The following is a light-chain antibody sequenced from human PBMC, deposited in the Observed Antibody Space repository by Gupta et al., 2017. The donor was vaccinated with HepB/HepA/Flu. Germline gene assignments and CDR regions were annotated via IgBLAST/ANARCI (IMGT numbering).Light chain of an antibody. J-gene: IGLJ3*02. CDR2: EVS. CDR1: SSDVGSYNL. Sequence: QSALTQPASVSGSPGQSITISCPGTSSDVGSYNLVSWYQQHPGKAPKLMIYEVSKRPSGVSNRFSGSKSGNTASLTISGLQAEDEADYYCCSYAGSRIWVFGGGTKLTVL. V-gene: IGLV2-23*02. CDR3: CSYAGSRIWV.